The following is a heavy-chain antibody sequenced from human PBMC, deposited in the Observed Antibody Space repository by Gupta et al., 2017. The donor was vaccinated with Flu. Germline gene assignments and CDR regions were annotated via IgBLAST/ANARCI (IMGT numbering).Heavy chain of an antibody. CDR3: ARLWGVAATGPPHGTSTADY. CDR1: GYTFADYF. V-gene: IGHV1-2*06. J-gene: IGHJ4*02. CDR2: ITPDNGAT. D-gene: IGHD1-14*01. Sequence: QVQLVQSGAEVKKPGASVKVSCQASGYTFADYFLHWVRQAPGQGLEWMGRITPDNGATMAAQSFQGRVTMSRDTSISTAYMELHRLTSDDTAVYYCARLWGVAATGPPHGTSTADYWGQGTLVTVSS.